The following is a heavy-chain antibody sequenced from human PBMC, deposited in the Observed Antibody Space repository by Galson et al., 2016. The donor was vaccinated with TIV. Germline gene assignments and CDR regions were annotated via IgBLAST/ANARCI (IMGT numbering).Heavy chain of an antibody. V-gene: IGHV3-15*06. Sequence: LRLSCAVSGFTLRNAWMSWVRQAPGKGLEWVGRIKSETDDGTTNYAAPVKGRFTISRDDSENTLYLQLSSLNAEDTAVYYCATVGNPAYFKFWGQGTLVTVSP. CDR3: ATVGNPAYFKF. D-gene: IGHD2/OR15-2a*01. J-gene: IGHJ4*02. CDR2: IKSETDDGTT. CDR1: GFTLRNAW.